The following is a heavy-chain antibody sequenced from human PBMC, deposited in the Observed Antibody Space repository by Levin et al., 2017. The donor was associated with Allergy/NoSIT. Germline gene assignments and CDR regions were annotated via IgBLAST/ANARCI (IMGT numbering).Heavy chain of an antibody. J-gene: IGHJ4*02. D-gene: IGHD3-9*01. CDR2: IYRGENS. CDR1: GASISRSHW. Sequence: SETLSLTCAVSGASISRSHWWSWVRQPPGKGLEWIGEIYRGENSEYNPSPKSRVTISVDLSQNQFSLRLRSATAAATAIYYCSRAPGPFGGFDAWGQGTLVTVSS. CDR3: SRAPGPFGGFDA. V-gene: IGHV4-4*02.